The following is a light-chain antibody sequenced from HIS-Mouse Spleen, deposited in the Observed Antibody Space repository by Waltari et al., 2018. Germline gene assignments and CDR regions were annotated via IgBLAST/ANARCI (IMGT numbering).Light chain of an antibody. Sequence: QSALTQPASVSGSPGQSITISCTGTSSDVGSYNLVSWYQQHPGKAPKLMIYGGSKRPSEVSNRFSGSKSGNTASLTISGLQAEDEADYYCCSYAGSSTWVFGGGTKLTVL. J-gene: IGLJ3*02. CDR2: GGS. CDR1: SSDVGSYNL. CDR3: CSYAGSSTWV. V-gene: IGLV2-23*01.